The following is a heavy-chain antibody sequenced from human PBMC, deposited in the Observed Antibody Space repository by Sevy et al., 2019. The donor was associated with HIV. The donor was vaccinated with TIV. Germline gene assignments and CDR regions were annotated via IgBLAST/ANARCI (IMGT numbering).Heavy chain of an antibody. V-gene: IGHV4-31*03. CDR2: IYYSGST. Sequence: SETLSLTCTVSGGSISSGGYYWSWIRQHPGKGLEWIGYIYYSGSTYYNPSLKSRVTISVDTSKNQFSLKLSSVTAADTAVYYCERGYDFWSGYPIFDYWGQGTLVTVSS. CDR3: ERGYDFWSGYPIFDY. D-gene: IGHD3-3*01. CDR1: GGSISSGGYY. J-gene: IGHJ4*02.